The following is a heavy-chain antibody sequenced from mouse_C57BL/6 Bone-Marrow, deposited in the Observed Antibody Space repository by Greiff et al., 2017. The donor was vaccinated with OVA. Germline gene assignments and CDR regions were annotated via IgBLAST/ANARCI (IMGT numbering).Heavy chain of an antibody. Sequence: EVQVVESGGGLVKPGGSLKLSCAASGFTFSSYAMSWVRQTPEKRLEWVATISDGGSYTYYPDNVKGRFTISRDNAKNNLYLQMSHLKSEDTAMYYCARDRYYDYDRGHFDYWGQGTTLTVSS. D-gene: IGHD2-4*01. CDR2: ISDGGSYT. V-gene: IGHV5-4*01. CDR1: GFTFSSYA. J-gene: IGHJ2*01. CDR3: ARDRYYDYDRGHFDY.